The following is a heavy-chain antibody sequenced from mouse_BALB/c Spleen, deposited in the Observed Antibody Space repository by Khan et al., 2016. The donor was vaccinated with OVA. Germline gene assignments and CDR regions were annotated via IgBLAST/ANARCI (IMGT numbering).Heavy chain of an antibody. V-gene: IGHV3-2*02. D-gene: IGHD2-2*01. CDR1: GYSITSEYA. Sequence: EVQLVESGPGLAKPSPSLSLTCTVTGYSITSEYAWNWIRQFPGNKLEWMGYINYSGNTRFNPSLKSRTSITRDTSKNPFFLQLNSVTTEDTATFYVSRREYYGYDPFPYWGQGTLVTVSA. J-gene: IGHJ3*01. CDR2: INYSGNT. CDR3: SRREYYGYDPFPY.